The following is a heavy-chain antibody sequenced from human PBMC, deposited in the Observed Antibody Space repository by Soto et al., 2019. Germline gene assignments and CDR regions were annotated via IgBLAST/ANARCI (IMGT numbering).Heavy chain of an antibody. D-gene: IGHD1-1*01. J-gene: IGHJ6*02. CDR3: ARNWSASGMDV. V-gene: IGHV1-18*04. CDR1: GYIFTSYG. CDR2: ISIDQNYK. Sequence: ASVKVSCKASGYIFTSYGISWVRQAPGQGLEWMGWISIDQNYKHSAQKFQGRVTLTADTSTTTAYMELRSLTSDDTAVYYCARNWSASGMDVWCQGTTVTVSS.